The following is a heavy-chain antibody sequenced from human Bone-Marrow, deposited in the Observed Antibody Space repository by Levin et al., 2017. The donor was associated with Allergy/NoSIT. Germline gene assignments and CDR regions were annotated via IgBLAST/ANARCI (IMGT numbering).Heavy chain of an antibody. V-gene: IGHV3-23*01. D-gene: IGHD4-17*01. CDR1: GFIFADYA. CDR3: AKAGTTVMLDYSYLDV. Sequence: PGGSLRLSFTISGFIFADYAMNWVRQAPGRGLEWVSSLDGSSGKTHYADAVKGRFTISREYSKNTLFLQMNSLRVEDTARYYCAKAGTTVMLDYSYLDVWGEGTAVTVSS. CDR2: LDGSSGKT. J-gene: IGHJ6*03.